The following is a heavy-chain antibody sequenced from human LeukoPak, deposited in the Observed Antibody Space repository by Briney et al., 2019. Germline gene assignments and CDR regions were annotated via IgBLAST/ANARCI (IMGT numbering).Heavy chain of an antibody. J-gene: IGHJ5*02. CDR3: ARDDSDSSGWYNWFDP. Sequence: SETLSLTCSVSGASISSGSNYWGWIRQPPGKTLEWIGSIYSSGSTYYNSSLQSRVIIIIDTPKNHFSLKLSSVTAADTAVYYCARDDSDSSGWYNWFDPWGQGTLVTVSP. V-gene: IGHV4-39*07. CDR2: IYSSGST. CDR1: GASISSGSNY. D-gene: IGHD6-19*01.